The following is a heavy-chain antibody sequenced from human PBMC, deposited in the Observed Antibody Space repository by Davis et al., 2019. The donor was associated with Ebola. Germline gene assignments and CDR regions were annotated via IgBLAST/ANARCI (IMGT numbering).Heavy chain of an antibody. CDR3: ARENIAAAGTWYYYYGMDV. CDR1: GYTFTSYY. Sequence: AASVKVSCKASGYTFTSYYMHWVRQATGQGLEWMGWMNPNSGNTGYAQKFQGRVTMTRNTSISTAYMELSRLRSDDTAVYYCARENIAAAGTWYYYYGMDVWGQGTTVTVSS. CDR2: MNPNSGNT. V-gene: IGHV1-8*02. J-gene: IGHJ6*02. D-gene: IGHD6-13*01.